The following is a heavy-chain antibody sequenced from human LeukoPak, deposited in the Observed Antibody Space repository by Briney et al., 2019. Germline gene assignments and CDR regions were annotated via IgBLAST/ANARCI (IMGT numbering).Heavy chain of an antibody. CDR3: ARVAAAVAFDI. V-gene: IGHV3-48*01. J-gene: IGHJ3*02. CDR1: GFTFSNYS. Sequence: PGGSLRLSCAASGFTFSNYSMNWVRQAPGKGLEWVSYISRSSGIIYYADSVEGRFTISRDNAKNSLYLQMTSLRAEDTAVYYCARVAAAVAFDIWGQGTMVTVSS. CDR2: ISRSSGII. D-gene: IGHD6-13*01.